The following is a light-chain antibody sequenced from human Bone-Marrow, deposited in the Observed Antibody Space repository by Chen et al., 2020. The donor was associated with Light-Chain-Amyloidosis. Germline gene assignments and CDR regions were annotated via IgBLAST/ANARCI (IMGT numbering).Light chain of an antibody. CDR2: RDT. J-gene: IGLJ2*01. Sequence: SYEPTQPPSVSVSPGQTARITCSGDDLPTKYAYWYQHKPGQAPVLVIHRDTERPSGISERFSGSSSGTTATLTISGVKAEGEADYHCQSADSSGTYAVIFGGGTKLTVL. CDR1: DLPTKY. CDR3: QSADSSGTYAVI. V-gene: IGLV3-25*03.